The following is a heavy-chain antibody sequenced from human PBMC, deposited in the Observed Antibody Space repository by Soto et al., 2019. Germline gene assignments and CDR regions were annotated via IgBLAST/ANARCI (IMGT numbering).Heavy chain of an antibody. D-gene: IGHD2-15*01. Sequence: QVQLVQSGAEVKRPGASVKVSCKASGYTFTTYYMHWVRQAPGQGLEWLGIINPNGGSTTYAQKFQGRVTMTRDTSTSTVYLELSSLSSEATAVYYCARAGYCSGGTCFHGNCDYWGQVTLVTVSA. J-gene: IGHJ4*02. CDR2: INPNGGST. CDR3: ARAGYCSGGTCFHGNCDY. V-gene: IGHV1-46*01. CDR1: GYTFTTYY.